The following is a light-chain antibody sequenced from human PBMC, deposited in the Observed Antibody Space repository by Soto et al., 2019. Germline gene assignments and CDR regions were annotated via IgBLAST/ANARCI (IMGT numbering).Light chain of an antibody. CDR1: QSVSSN. CDR2: GAS. CDR3: QQYNNWLTWK. V-gene: IGKV3-15*01. J-gene: IGKJ1*01. Sequence: EIVMTQSPATLSVSPGERATLSCRASQSVSSNLAWYQQKPGQGPRLLIFGASTRATGIPARFSGSGSGTEFTLTISSLQSEDVAVYFCQQYNNWLTWKFGQGTKVEIK.